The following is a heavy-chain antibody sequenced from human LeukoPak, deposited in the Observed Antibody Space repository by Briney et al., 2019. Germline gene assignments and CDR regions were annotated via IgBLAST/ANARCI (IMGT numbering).Heavy chain of an antibody. CDR3: ATIRGSAWDDAFDI. CDR2: ICPGDSDT. D-gene: IGHD6-19*01. CDR1: GYSFTTYW. Sequence: GESLKISCKGSGYSFTTYWIGWVRQMPGKGLEWMGIICPGDSDTRYSPSFQGLVTISVDKSISTAYLQWSSLKASDTAMYYCATIRGSAWDDAFDIWGQGTMVTVSS. J-gene: IGHJ3*02. V-gene: IGHV5-51*01.